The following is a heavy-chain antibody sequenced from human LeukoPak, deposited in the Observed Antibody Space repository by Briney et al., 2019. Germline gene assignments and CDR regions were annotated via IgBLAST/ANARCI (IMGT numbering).Heavy chain of an antibody. D-gene: IGHD5-12*01. CDR2: INAGNGNT. Sequence: ASVKVSCKASGYTFTSYAMHWVRQAPGQRLEWMGWINAGNGNTKYSQKFQGRVTITRDTSTSTAYMELRSLRSDDTAVYYCARAHSGYDSLTFSDYWGQGTLVTVSS. CDR3: ARAHSGYDSLTFSDY. J-gene: IGHJ4*02. CDR1: GYTFTSYA. V-gene: IGHV1-3*01.